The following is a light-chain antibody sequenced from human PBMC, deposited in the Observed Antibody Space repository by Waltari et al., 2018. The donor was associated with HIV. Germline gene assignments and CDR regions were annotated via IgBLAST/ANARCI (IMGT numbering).Light chain of an antibody. Sequence: DTVLTQYPATLPLSPGERATLSCRARQSVSNHLAWYQQKPGQAPMLLIYDASNRATGVPARFSGSRSGTDFTLTISSLDPEDFAVYYCQQRSNWPPEFTFGPGTKVDIK. CDR2: DAS. J-gene: IGKJ3*01. CDR3: QQRSNWPPEFT. V-gene: IGKV3-11*01. CDR1: QSVSNH.